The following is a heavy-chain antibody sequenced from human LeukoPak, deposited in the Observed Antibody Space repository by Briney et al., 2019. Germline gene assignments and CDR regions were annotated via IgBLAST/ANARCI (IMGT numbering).Heavy chain of an antibody. J-gene: IGHJ4*02. D-gene: IGHD4-17*01. CDR2: IYYSGST. Sequence: SETLSLTCAVSGGTISSGGYSWSWIRQPPGKGLEWIGYIYYSGSTNYNPSLKSRVTISVDTSKNQFSLKLSSVTAADTAVYYCARESSDYGDYGRYYFDYWGQGTLVTVSS. CDR3: ARESSDYGDYGRYYFDY. CDR1: GGTISSGGYS. V-gene: IGHV4-61*08.